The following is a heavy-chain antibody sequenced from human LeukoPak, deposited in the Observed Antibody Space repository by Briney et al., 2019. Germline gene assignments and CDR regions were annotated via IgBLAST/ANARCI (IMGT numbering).Heavy chain of an antibody. CDR3: VRDHDWSFDL. CDR1: GFTFRSHG. Sequence: PGTSLRLSCAASGFTFRSHGMHWVRQAPGKGLEWVAFIWYDGSNKYYTDSVKGRFTISRDNAKNSLYLHVNSLRDEDTAVYYCVRDHDWSFDLWGQGALVTVSS. J-gene: IGHJ4*02. CDR2: IWYDGSNK. V-gene: IGHV3-33*01. D-gene: IGHD1-1*01.